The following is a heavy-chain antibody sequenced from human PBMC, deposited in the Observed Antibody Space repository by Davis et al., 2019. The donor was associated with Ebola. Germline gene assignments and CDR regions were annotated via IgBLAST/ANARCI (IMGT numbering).Heavy chain of an antibody. V-gene: IGHV3-15*01. CDR3: TTVYSSSSHGGFGDY. J-gene: IGHJ4*02. CDR2: IKSKTDGGTT. Sequence: PGGSLRLSCAASGFTFRIYWMTWVRQAPGKGLEWVGRIKSKTDGGTTDYAAPVKGRFTISRDDSKNTLYLQMNSLKTEDTAVYYCTTVYSSSSHGGFGDYWGQGTLVTVSS. CDR1: GFTFRIYW. D-gene: IGHD6-6*01.